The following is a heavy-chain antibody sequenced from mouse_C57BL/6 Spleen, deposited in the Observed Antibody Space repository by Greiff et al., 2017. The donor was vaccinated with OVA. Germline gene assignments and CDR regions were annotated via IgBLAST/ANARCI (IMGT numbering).Heavy chain of an antibody. D-gene: IGHD1-1*01. V-gene: IGHV5-17*01. CDR1: GFTFSDYG. CDR2: ISRGSSSI. J-gene: IGHJ2*01. Sequence: EVQLLESGGGLVKPGGSLKLSCAASGFTFSDYGMHWVRQAPGKGLEWVAYISRGSSSIYYADTVKGRFTISRDNAKNTLFLQMTSLRSEDTAMYYCERKEYYGSDYFDYWGQGTTLTVSS. CDR3: ERKEYYGSDYFDY.